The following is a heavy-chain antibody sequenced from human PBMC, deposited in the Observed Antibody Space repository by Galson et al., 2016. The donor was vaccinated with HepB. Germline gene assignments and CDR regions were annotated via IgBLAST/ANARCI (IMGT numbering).Heavy chain of an antibody. D-gene: IGHD6-13*01. Sequence: SLRLSCAASGFTFSSYAMSWVRQAPGKGLEWVSAINSVGSTDYVDSVKGRFSISRDKSNNTLYLHMNSLTVEDTAVYYCARRSASSWGYFEYWGQGTPVTFSS. J-gene: IGHJ4*02. CDR1: GFTFSSYA. CDR3: ARRSASSWGYFEY. V-gene: IGHV3-23*01. CDR2: INSVGST.